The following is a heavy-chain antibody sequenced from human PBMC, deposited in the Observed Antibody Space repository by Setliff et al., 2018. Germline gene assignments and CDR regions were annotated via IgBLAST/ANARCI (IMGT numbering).Heavy chain of an antibody. CDR1: GYIFTNYG. V-gene: IGHV1-18*01. CDR2: ISGYNGNT. CDR3: TRYLSGYSSGRWGEYYSDY. J-gene: IGHJ4*03. D-gene: IGHD6-19*01. Sequence: ASVKVSCKASGYIFTNYGFSWVRQAPGQGLEWMGWISGYNGNTEYAQKFQGRVTMTTDTSTSTGYMELRSLRSDDTAVYYCTRYLSGYSSGRWGEYYSDYWGPETLLVTVSS.